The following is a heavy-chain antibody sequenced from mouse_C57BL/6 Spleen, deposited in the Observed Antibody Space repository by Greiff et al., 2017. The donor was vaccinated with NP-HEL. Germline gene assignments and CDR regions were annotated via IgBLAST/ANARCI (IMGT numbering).Heavy chain of an antibody. CDR2: IRLKSDNYAT. Sequence: EVHLVESGGGLVQPGGSMKLSCVASGFTFSNYWMNWVRQSPEKGLEWVAQIRLKSDNYATHYAESVKGRFTISRDDSKSSVYLQMNNLRAEDTGIYYCTGHYGSSAYWYFDVWGTGTTVTVSS. V-gene: IGHV6-3*01. J-gene: IGHJ1*03. D-gene: IGHD1-1*01. CDR3: TGHYGSSAYWYFDV. CDR1: GFTFSNYW.